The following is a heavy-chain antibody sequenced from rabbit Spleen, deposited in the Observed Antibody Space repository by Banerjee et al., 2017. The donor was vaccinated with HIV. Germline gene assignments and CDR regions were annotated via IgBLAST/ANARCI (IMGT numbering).Heavy chain of an antibody. V-gene: IGHV1S43*01. CDR1: GVSFSVSSY. CDR2: IYTGSGNT. CDR3: ARGEYSGNGYGTNYYFDL. Sequence: QEQLEESGGDLVKPGASLTLTCIASGVSFSVSSYMCWVRQAPGKGLEWIGCIYTGSGNTYYASWAKGRFTITRSTSLNTVTLQLNSLTAADTATCFCARGEYSGNGYGTNYYFDLWGQGTLVTVS. D-gene: IGHD6-1*01. J-gene: IGHJ4*01.